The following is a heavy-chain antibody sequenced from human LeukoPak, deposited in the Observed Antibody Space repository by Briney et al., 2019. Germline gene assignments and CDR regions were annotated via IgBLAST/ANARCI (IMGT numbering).Heavy chain of an antibody. CDR3: AKESSGSYYLTLDYFDY. CDR1: GFTFSSYA. D-gene: IGHD1-26*01. Sequence: PGGSPRLSCAASGFTFSSYAMSWVRQAPGKGLEWVSAISGSGGSTYYADSVKGRFTISRDNSKNTLYLQMNSLRAEDTAVYYCAKESSGSYYLTLDYFDYWGQGTLVTVSS. V-gene: IGHV3-23*01. CDR2: ISGSGGST. J-gene: IGHJ4*02.